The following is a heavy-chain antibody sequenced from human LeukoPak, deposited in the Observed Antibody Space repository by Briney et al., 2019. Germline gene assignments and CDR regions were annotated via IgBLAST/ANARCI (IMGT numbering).Heavy chain of an antibody. Sequence: GGSLRLSCAASGFTFSSYGMSWVRQAPGKGLEWVSVISGSGGSTYYAASVKGRFTISRDNSKNTLYLQLNSLTAEDTAVYYCAKGFTYVSPWGQGSLVTVSS. CDR2: ISGSGGST. CDR1: GFTFSSYG. J-gene: IGHJ5*02. CDR3: AKGFTYVSP. D-gene: IGHD3-10*02. V-gene: IGHV3-23*01.